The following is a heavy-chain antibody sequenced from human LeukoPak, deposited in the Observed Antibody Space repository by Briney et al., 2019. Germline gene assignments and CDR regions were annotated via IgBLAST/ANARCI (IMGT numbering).Heavy chain of an antibody. CDR3: ARAGYYYDSSGYWDYFDY. Sequence: ASEKVSCKASGYTFTGYYMHWVRQAPGQGLEWMGWINPNSGATNYAQMFQGRVTMTRHTSISTAYMELSRLRSDDTAVYYCARAGYYYDSSGYWDYFDYWGQGTLVTVSS. V-gene: IGHV1-2*02. CDR1: GYTFTGYY. CDR2: INPNSGAT. J-gene: IGHJ4*02. D-gene: IGHD3-22*01.